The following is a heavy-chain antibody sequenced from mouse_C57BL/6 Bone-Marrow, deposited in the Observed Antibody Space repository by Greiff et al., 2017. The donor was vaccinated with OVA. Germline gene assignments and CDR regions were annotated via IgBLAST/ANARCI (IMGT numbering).Heavy chain of an antibody. CDR1: GYTFTSYW. J-gene: IGHJ2*01. CDR2: IYPGSGST. Sequence: QVQLKQPGAELVKPGASVKMSCKASGYTFTSYWITWVKQRPGQGLEWIGDIYPGSGSTNYNEKFKSKATLTVDTSSSTAYMQLSSLTSEDSAVYYCAGDYYGNPYYFDCWGQGTTLTVSS. CDR3: AGDYYGNPYYFDC. D-gene: IGHD2-1*01. V-gene: IGHV1-55*01.